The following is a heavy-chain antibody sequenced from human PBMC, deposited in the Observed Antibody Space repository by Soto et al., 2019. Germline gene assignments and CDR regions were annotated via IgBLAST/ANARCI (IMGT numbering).Heavy chain of an antibody. D-gene: IGHD5-12*01. CDR2: ISGSGGST. J-gene: IGHJ3*02. CDR3: AKDRPGYDLFEIFPDAFDI. CDR1: GFTFSSYA. V-gene: IGHV3-23*01. Sequence: GGSLRLSCAASGFTFSSYAMSWVRQAPGKGLEWVSAISGSGGSTYYADSVKGRFTISRDNSKNTLYLQMNSLRAEDTAVYYCAKDRPGYDLFEIFPDAFDIWGQGTMVTVSS.